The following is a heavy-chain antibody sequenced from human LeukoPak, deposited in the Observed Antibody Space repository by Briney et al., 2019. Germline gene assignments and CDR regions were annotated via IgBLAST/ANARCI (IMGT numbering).Heavy chain of an antibody. J-gene: IGHJ3*02. Sequence: PGGSLRLSRAASGFTFSDYYMSWMRQAPGKGLEWISYIRVSGSTIYYADSVKGRFTISRDNAKNSLYLQMNSLRAEDTAVYYCAREALGSNSLDAFDIWGQGTMVTVSS. V-gene: IGHV3-11*04. CDR3: AREALGSNSLDAFDI. CDR1: GFTFSDYY. D-gene: IGHD1-26*01. CDR2: IRVSGSTI.